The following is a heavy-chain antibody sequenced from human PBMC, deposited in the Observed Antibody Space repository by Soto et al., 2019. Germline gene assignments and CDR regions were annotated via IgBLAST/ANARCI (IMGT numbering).Heavy chain of an antibody. CDR3: AKDSTVVTRYFDY. D-gene: IGHD2-15*01. CDR1: GFTFSSYA. Sequence: EVQLLESGGGLVQPGGSLRLSCAASGFTFSSYAMSWFRQAPGKGLEWVSAISGSGGSTYYADSVKGRFTISRDNSKHTLYLQMNSLRAEDTAVYYCAKDSTVVTRYFDYWGQGTLVTFAS. V-gene: IGHV3-23*01. CDR2: ISGSGGST. J-gene: IGHJ4*02.